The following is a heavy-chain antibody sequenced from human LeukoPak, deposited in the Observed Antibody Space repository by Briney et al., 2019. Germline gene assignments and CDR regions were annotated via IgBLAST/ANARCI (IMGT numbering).Heavy chain of an antibody. CDR1: GNYW. V-gene: IGHV3-74*01. D-gene: IGHD2/OR15-2a*01. Sequence: GGSLRLSCAASGNYWMHWVRQVPGKGLVWVSHINSDGSWTSYADSVMGRFTISKDNAKNTVYLQMNSLRAEDTAVYYCVSFYETYWGRGTLVTVSS. J-gene: IGHJ4*02. CDR2: INSDGSWT. CDR3: VSFYETY.